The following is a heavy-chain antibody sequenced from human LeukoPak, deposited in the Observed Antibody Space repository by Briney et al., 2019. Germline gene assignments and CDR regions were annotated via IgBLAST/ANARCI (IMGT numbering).Heavy chain of an antibody. CDR1: GDSISTYY. V-gene: IGHV4-4*07. D-gene: IGHD3-10*01. CDR3: ARDRKAYYYDSGSLDFPYYFDY. J-gene: IGHJ4*02. Sequence: SETLSLTCTVSGDSISTYYWSWIRQPAGKGLEWIGRTHTSGSTNYNPSLKSRVTMSVDTSKNQFSLKLSSVTAADTAVYFCARDRKAYYYDSGSLDFPYYFDYWGQGTLVTVSS. CDR2: THTSGST.